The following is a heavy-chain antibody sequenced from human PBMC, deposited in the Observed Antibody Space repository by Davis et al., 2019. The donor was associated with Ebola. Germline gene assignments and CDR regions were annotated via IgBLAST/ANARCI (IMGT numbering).Heavy chain of an antibody. J-gene: IGHJ3*02. Sequence: GESLKISCAASGFTFSSSDMHWVRQVPGQGLEWVSAIGAGYDTYYPDSVKGRFTISRENAKNSLHLQMNSLRVEDTATYYCARDPLAGAFDIWGQGTMVTVSS. V-gene: IGHV3-13*01. CDR3: ARDPLAGAFDI. CDR2: IGAGYDT. CDR1: GFTFSSSD.